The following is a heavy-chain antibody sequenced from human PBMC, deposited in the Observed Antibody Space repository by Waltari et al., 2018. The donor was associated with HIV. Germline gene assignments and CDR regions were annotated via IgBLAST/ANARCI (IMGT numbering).Heavy chain of an antibody. CDR1: VCNLISDW. V-gene: IGHV3-74*01. Sequence: EVPLVESGGGIVQPGGSLRLVCAASVCNLISDWMHCVRQGPGQVVMGVSLMSSDGSIRGAEDSVKGLFTISRDNVKNTVYLQMNSLRAEDTAVYYCSKRRNTASDYWGQGTPVIVSS. CDR3: SKRRNTASDY. D-gene: IGHD5-18*01. J-gene: IGHJ4*02. CDR2: MSSDGSIR.